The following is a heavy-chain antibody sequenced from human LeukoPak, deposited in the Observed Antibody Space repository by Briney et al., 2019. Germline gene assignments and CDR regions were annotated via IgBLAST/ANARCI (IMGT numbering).Heavy chain of an antibody. CDR1: GDSVSSNRAA. Sequence: SQTLSLTCAISGDSVSSNRAAWNWIRQSPSRGLEWLGRTYYRCKWYNDYAVSVKIRITINPDTSKNQFSLQLKSVTPEDTAVYDCARVRYYDSSGYYQNWFDPWGQGTLVTVSS. J-gene: IGHJ5*02. CDR3: ARVRYYDSSGYYQNWFDP. D-gene: IGHD3-22*01. V-gene: IGHV6-1*01. CDR2: TYYRCKWYN.